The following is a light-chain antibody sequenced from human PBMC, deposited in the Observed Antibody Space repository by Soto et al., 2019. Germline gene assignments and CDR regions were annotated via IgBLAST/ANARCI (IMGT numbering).Light chain of an antibody. V-gene: IGKV3-20*01. CDR2: GAS. CDR1: QSVSSSY. Sequence: EIVLTQSPGTLSLSPGESATLSCRASQSVSSSYLAWYQQKPGQAPSLLIYGASSRATGIPDRFSGSGSGTDFTLTISRLEPEDFAVYYCQQYGSSPRTFGQGTQVEIK. CDR3: QQYGSSPRT. J-gene: IGKJ1*01.